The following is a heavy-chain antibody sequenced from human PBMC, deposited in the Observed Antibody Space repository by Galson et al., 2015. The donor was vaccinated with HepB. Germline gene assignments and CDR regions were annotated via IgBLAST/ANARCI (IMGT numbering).Heavy chain of an antibody. Sequence: SLRLSCAASGFSFSNYAMHWVRQAPGKGLEWVSVISYDGTNKYYADSVEGRFTISRHSSKNTLYLQMNSLRGEDTAVYYCAKDRYCSSTTCYVDSDLFDHWGQGTLVTVSS. CDR2: ISYDGTNK. CDR3: AKDRYCSSTTCYVDSDLFDH. J-gene: IGHJ4*02. D-gene: IGHD2-2*01. V-gene: IGHV3-30-3*02. CDR1: GFSFSNYA.